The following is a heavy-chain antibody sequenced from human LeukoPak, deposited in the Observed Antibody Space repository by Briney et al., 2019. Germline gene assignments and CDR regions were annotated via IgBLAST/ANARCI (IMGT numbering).Heavy chain of an antibody. CDR1: GFTFSDYY. Sequence: GGSLRLSCAASGFTFSDYYMSWIRQAPGKGLEWVAFIRYDGSNKYYADSVKGRFTISRDNSKNTLYLQMNSLRAEDTAVYYCARDPGYNYGFDYWGQGTLVTVSS. V-gene: IGHV3-30*02. CDR3: ARDPGYNYGFDY. D-gene: IGHD5-18*01. CDR2: IRYDGSNK. J-gene: IGHJ4*02.